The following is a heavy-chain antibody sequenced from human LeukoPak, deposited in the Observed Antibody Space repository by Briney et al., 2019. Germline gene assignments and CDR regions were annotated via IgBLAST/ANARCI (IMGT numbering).Heavy chain of an antibody. V-gene: IGHV4-59*01. J-gene: IGHJ4*02. CDR3: ASASSGYLYYFDY. CDR2: VHYSGTA. Sequence: SETLSLTCTVSDGSITNYDWSWVRQPPGKGLEFIGHVHYSGTANYNPSLRSRVTISIDTSKKHFFLKLKSVTAADTAVYYCASASSGYLYYFDYWGQGTLVTVSS. CDR1: DGSITNYD. D-gene: IGHD3-22*01.